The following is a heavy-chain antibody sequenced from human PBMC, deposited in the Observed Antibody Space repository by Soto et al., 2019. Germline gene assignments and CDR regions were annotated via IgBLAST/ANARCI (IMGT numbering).Heavy chain of an antibody. J-gene: IGHJ6*02. CDR1: GGTFSSYA. D-gene: IGHD2-2*02. Sequence: QVQLVQSGAEVKKPGSSVKVSCKASGGTFSSYAISWVRQAPGQGLEWMGGIIPIFGTANYAQKFQGRVTITADESTSTAYMELSSLRSEDTAVYYCARERVGDDIVVVPAAIDSEIYYYYGMDVWGQGTTVTVSS. V-gene: IGHV1-69*01. CDR3: ARERVGDDIVVVPAAIDSEIYYYYGMDV. CDR2: IIPIFGTA.